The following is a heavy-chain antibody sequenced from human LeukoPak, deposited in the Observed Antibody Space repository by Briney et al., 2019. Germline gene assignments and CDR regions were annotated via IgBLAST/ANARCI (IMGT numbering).Heavy chain of an antibody. Sequence: GASVKVSCKASGYTFTGYYMHWVRQAPGQGLEWMGWINPNSGGTNYAQKFQGRVTMTRDTSISTAYMELSRLRSDDTAVYYCARDIGPPRGIAVAGLFQHWGQGTLVTVSS. D-gene: IGHD6-19*01. J-gene: IGHJ1*01. V-gene: IGHV1-2*02. CDR3: ARDIGPPRGIAVAGLFQH. CDR2: INPNSGGT. CDR1: GYTFTGYY.